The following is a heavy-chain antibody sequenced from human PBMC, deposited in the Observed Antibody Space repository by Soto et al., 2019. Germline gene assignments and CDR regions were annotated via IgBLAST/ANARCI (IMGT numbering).Heavy chain of an antibody. V-gene: IGHV3-23*01. CDR3: ANDLVGWGVVPAARV. D-gene: IGHD2-2*01. J-gene: IGHJ4*02. CDR1: GFTFSSYA. Sequence: EVQLLESGGGLVQPGGSLRLSCAASGFTFSSYAMSWVRQAPGKGLEWVSAISGSGGSTYYADSVKGRFTISRDNSKNTLYLQMNGLRAEDRAGYYCANDLVGWGVVPAARVWGQGTLVTVSS. CDR2: ISGSGGST.